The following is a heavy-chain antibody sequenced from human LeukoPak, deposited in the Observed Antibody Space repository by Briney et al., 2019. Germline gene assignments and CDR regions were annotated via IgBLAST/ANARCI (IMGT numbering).Heavy chain of an antibody. J-gene: IGHJ4*02. D-gene: IGHD6-19*01. CDR1: GFTFSSYV. CDR3: AKDYSSGWYDY. V-gene: IGHV3-23*01. CDR2: ISGSSGNT. Sequence: GGSLRLSCAASGFTFSSYVMSWVRQAPGKGLEWVSVISGSSGNTYYADSVKGRFTISRDNSKNTLYLQMNSLRAEDTAVYYCAKDYSSGWYDYWGQGTLVTVSS.